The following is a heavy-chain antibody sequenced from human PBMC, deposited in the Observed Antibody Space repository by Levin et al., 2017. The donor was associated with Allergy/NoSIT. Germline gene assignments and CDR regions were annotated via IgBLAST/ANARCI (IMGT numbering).Heavy chain of an antibody. CDR2: INPNSGGT. CDR1: GYTFTGYY. Sequence: GESLKISCKASGYTFTGYYMHWVRQAPGQGLEWMGWINPNSGGTNYAQKFQGRVTMTRDTSISTAYMELSRLRSDDTAVYYCARDYRLPAAIPPPYYYYGMDVWGQGTTVTVSS. V-gene: IGHV1-2*02. D-gene: IGHD2-2*01. CDR3: ARDYRLPAAIPPPYYYYGMDV. J-gene: IGHJ6*02.